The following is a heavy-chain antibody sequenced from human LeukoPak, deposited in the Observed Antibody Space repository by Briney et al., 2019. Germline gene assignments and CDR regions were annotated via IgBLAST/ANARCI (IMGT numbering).Heavy chain of an antibody. V-gene: IGHV1-69*04. CDR1: GGTFSSYA. J-gene: IGHJ4*02. CDR2: IIPILGIA. CDR3: ARVSIAVAGGFDY. D-gene: IGHD6-19*01. Sequence: GASVKVSCKASGGTFSSYAISWVRQAPGQGLEWMGRIIPILGIANYAQKFQGRVTITADKSTSTAYMELSSVRSEDTAVYYCARVSIAVAGGFDYWGQGALVTVSS.